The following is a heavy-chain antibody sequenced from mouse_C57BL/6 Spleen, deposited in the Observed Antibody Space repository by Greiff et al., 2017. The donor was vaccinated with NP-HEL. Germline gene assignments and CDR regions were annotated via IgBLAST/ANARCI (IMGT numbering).Heavy chain of an antibody. CDR1: GFTFSSYA. V-gene: IGHV5-4*01. CDR3: ARAESFAY. J-gene: IGHJ3*01. CDR2: ISDGGSYT. Sequence: EVHLVESGGGLVKPGGSLKLSCAASGFTFSSYAMSWVRQTPEKRLEWVATISDGGSYTYYPDNVKGRFTISRDNAKNNLYLQMSHLKSEDTAMYYCARAESFAYWGQGTLVTVSA.